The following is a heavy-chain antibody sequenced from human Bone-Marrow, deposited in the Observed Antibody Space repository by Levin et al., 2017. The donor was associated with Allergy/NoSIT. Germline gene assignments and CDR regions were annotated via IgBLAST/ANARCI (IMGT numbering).Heavy chain of an antibody. D-gene: IGHD2-2*01. CDR2: ISGSSSPI. J-gene: IGHJ4*02. CDR3: AGPDCSGTSCYYFFDS. CDR1: GFTFSRYS. Sequence: GGSLRLSCAASGFTFSRYSMNWVRQAPGRGLEWVSSISGSSSPISYADSVKGRFPISRDNAKNSLYLQMNSLRDEDTAVDYCAGPDCSGTSCYYFFDSWGQGTLVTVSS. V-gene: IGHV3-48*02.